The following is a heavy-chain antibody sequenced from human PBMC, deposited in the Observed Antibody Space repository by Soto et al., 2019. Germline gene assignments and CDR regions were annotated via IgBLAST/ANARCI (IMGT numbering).Heavy chain of an antibody. CDR1: GFTFSNYG. Sequence: QVQLVESGGGVVQPGRSLRLSCAASGFTFSNYGMHWVRQAPGKGLEWVAVISYDGSNKYYADSVKGRFTISRDTSKNTLYLQMNSLRAEDTAVYYCAKDRLTAMAPLYYYYGMDVWGQGTTVTVSS. J-gene: IGHJ6*02. CDR3: AKDRLTAMAPLYYYYGMDV. V-gene: IGHV3-30*18. CDR2: ISYDGSNK. D-gene: IGHD5-18*01.